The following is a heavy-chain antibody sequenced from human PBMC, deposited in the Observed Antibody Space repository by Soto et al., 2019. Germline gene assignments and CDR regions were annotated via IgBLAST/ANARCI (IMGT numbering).Heavy chain of an antibody. CDR3: AKSGPDGFCSGGRCYFDY. D-gene: IGHD2-15*01. J-gene: IGHJ4*02. CDR2: ISWNSNII. CDR1: GFTFDDYA. Sequence: EVQLVESGGGLVQPGRSLRLSCAASGFTFDDYAMHWVRRVPGKGLEWVSSISWNSNIIGYADSVKGRFTISRDNAKNSLYLQMKSLRPEDTALYYCAKSGPDGFCSGGRCYFDYWGQGTLVTVSS. V-gene: IGHV3-9*01.